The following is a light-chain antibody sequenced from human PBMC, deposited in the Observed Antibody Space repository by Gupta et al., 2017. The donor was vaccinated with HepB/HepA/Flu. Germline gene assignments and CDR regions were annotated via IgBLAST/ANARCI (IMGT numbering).Light chain of an antibody. J-gene: IGLJ3*02. CDR2: DVS. V-gene: IGLV2-14*01. CDR3: SSYTRSNTRV. CDR1: RSDVGGYNY. Sequence: SALTQLASLSGSPGPSITISCTGTRSDVGGYNYVSWYLQHPGKAPKLMIYDVSNRPSGVANRFSGSKSGNTASLTISGLRAEDEADYYCSSYTRSNTRVFGGGTKLTVL.